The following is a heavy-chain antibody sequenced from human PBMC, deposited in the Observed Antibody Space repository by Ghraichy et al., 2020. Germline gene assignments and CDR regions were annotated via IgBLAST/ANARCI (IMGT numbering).Heavy chain of an antibody. CDR3: ARSAYTSSSTGFDP. J-gene: IGHJ5*02. CDR1: GFTFDSYT. Sequence: GESLNISCAAAGFTFDSYTMAWVRQAPGKGLEWVSYLVPGRSTIYYADSVKGRFTVSRDNAKNSLYLQMNSLRVEDSALYFCARSAYTSSSTGFDPWGQGTLVTVSS. CDR2: LVPGRSTI. D-gene: IGHD6-6*01. V-gene: IGHV3-48*04.